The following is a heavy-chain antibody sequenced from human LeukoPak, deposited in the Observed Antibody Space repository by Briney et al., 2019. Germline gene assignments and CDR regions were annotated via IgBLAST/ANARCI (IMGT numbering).Heavy chain of an antibody. Sequence: SETLSLTCTVSGGSISSYYWSWIRQPAGKGLEWIGRIYTSGSTNYNPSLKSRVTMSVDTSKNQFSLKLSSVTAADTAVYYCAGLYYYCSGSSFDYWGQGTLVTVSS. D-gene: IGHD3-10*01. CDR1: GGSISSYY. CDR2: IYTSGST. CDR3: AGLYYYCSGSSFDY. J-gene: IGHJ4*02. V-gene: IGHV4-4*07.